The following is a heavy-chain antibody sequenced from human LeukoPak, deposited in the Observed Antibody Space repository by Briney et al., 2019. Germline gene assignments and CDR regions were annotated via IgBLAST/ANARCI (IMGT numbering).Heavy chain of an antibody. Sequence: ASVKVSCKASGGTFSSYAISWVRQAPGQGLEWMGWISAYNGNTNYAQKLQGRVTMTTDTSTSTAYMELRSLRSDDTAVYYCARVSYDFWSGYSYFDYWGQGTLVTVSS. CDR1: GGTFSSYA. CDR2: ISAYNGNT. V-gene: IGHV1-18*01. D-gene: IGHD3-3*01. CDR3: ARVSYDFWSGYSYFDY. J-gene: IGHJ4*02.